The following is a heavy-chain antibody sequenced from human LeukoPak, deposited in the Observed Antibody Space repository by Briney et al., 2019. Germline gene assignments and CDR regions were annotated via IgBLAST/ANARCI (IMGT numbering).Heavy chain of an antibody. Sequence: GGSLRLSCAASGFTFSTYAMSWVRQAPGKGLEWVSPISAGGGSSYYADSVKGRFTISRDSSKNTLYLQMNNLRPEDTAVYYCVKETGITGAGYCWGQGTLVTVSS. V-gene: IGHV3-23*01. D-gene: IGHD1-20*01. J-gene: IGHJ4*02. CDR2: ISAGGGSS. CDR3: VKETGITGAGYC. CDR1: GFTFSTYA.